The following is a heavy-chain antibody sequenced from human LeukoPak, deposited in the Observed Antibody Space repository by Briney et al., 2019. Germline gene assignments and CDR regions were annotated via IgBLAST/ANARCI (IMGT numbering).Heavy chain of an antibody. Sequence: SETLSLTCTVSGGSISSYYWSWIRQPPGKGLEWIGYIYYSGSTNYNPSLKSRVTISVDTSKNQFSLKLSSVTAADTAVYYCAREGRSSWYGPNYFDYWGQGTLVAVSS. CDR3: AREGRSSWYGPNYFDY. J-gene: IGHJ4*02. CDR2: IYYSGST. V-gene: IGHV4-59*01. D-gene: IGHD6-13*01. CDR1: GGSISSYY.